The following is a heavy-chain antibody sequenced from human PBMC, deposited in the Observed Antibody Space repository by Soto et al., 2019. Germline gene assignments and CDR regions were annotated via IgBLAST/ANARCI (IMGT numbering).Heavy chain of an antibody. CDR2: IRSKAYGGTT. D-gene: IGHD6-6*01. Sequence: GGSLRLSCTASGFTFGDYAMSWFRQAPGKGLEWVGFIRSKAYGGTTEYAASVKGRFTISRDDSKSIAYLQMNSLKTEDTAVYYCTRSLEYSSSYFDYWGQGTLVTVSS. CDR1: GFTFGDYA. V-gene: IGHV3-49*03. J-gene: IGHJ4*02. CDR3: TRSLEYSSSYFDY.